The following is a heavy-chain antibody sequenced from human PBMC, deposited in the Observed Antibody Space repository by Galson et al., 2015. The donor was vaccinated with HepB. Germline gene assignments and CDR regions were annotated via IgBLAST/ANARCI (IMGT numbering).Heavy chain of an antibody. Sequence: SLRLSCAASGFTFSNYSMNWVRQTPGKGLEWVSYLSRSSSTMFYADSVKGRFTISRGNAKNSLYLQMNRLRAEDTAVYYCATVGMGYGEPYYYGMDVWGQGTTVTVSS. D-gene: IGHD4-17*01. V-gene: IGHV3-48*04. J-gene: IGHJ6*02. CDR1: GFTFSNYS. CDR2: LSRSSSTM. CDR3: ATVGMGYGEPYYYGMDV.